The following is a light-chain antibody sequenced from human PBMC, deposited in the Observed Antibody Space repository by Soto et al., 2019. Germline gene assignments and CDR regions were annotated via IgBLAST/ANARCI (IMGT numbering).Light chain of an antibody. J-gene: IGKJ4*01. CDR2: GAS. CDR3: QQDHNLPPLT. CDR1: QSVSSSY. V-gene: IGKV3D-7*01. Sequence: PGERDTLSCRASQSVSSSYLTWYQQKPGQAPRLLIYGASTRATSIPARFSGSGSGTDFTLTISSLQPEDFAVYYCQQDHNLPPLTFGGGTKVEIK.